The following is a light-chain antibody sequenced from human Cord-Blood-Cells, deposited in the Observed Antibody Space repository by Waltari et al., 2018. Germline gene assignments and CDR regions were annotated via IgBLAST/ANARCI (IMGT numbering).Light chain of an antibody. CDR3: QVWDSSSDRLYV. V-gene: IGLV3-21*04. CDR1: NIGSKS. CDR2: YDS. Sequence: SYVLTQPPSVSVAPGKTARITCGGNNIGSKSVHWYQQKPGQAPVLVIYYDSDRPSGNPERFSGSNSGNTATLTISRVEAGDEADYYCQVWDSSSDRLYVFGTGTKVTVL. J-gene: IGLJ1*01.